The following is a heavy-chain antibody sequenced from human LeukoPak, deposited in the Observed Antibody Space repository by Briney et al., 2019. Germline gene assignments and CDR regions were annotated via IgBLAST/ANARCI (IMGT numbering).Heavy chain of an antibody. CDR2: ISPNSGGT. CDR3: AKGRDYGDLFDY. D-gene: IGHD4-17*01. V-gene: IGHV1-2*02. Sequence: ASVKVSCKASGYTFTGYYMHWVRQAPGQGLEWMGWISPNSGGTNYPQKFQGRVTMTRDTSISTAYMELNRLRSDDTAVYYCAKGRDYGDLFDYWGQGTLVTVSS. CDR1: GYTFTGYY. J-gene: IGHJ4*02.